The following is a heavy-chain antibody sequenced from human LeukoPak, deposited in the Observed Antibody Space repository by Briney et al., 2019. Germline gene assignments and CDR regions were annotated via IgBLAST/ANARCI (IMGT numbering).Heavy chain of an antibody. Sequence: SETLSLTCTVPGYSISSGYYWGWIRQPPGKGLEWIGSIYHSGSTYYNPSLKSRVTISVDTSKNQFSLKLSSVTAADTAVYYCARVQRGQSKYYFDYWGQGTLVTVSS. V-gene: IGHV4-38-2*02. CDR2: IYHSGST. CDR3: ARVQRGQSKYYFDY. CDR1: GYSISSGYY. D-gene: IGHD1-1*01. J-gene: IGHJ4*02.